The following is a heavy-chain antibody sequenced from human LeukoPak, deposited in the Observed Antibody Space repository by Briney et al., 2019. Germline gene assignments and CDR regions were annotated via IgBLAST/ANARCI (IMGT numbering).Heavy chain of an antibody. Sequence: GGFLRLSCVASGLTFSSDWMTWVRQASGKGLEWLASIKQDGSEKFYVASVKGRFTISRDNGKSSLYLQMNSLRAEDTALYYCATSYDMGWLIGYWGQGTLVTVSS. V-gene: IGHV3-7*03. CDR2: IKQDGSEK. J-gene: IGHJ4*02. CDR1: GLTFSSDW. CDR3: ATSYDMGWLIGY. D-gene: IGHD3/OR15-3a*01.